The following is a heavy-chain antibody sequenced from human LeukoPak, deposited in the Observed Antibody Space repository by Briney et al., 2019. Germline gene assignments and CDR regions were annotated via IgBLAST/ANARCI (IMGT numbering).Heavy chain of an antibody. D-gene: IGHD2/OR15-2a*01. V-gene: IGHV1-2*02. CDR1: GYTFSDYY. CDR2: INPKSGGT. J-gene: IGHJ5*02. Sequence: ASVKVSCTASGYTFSDYYIHWLRQAPGQGLEWMGWINPKSGGTNYAQYFQGGVTMTRDTSSTTVYMDLTRLRSDDTAVYFCARSLGSLKEYWWFDPWGQGTLVTVSS. CDR3: ARSLGSLKEYWWFDP.